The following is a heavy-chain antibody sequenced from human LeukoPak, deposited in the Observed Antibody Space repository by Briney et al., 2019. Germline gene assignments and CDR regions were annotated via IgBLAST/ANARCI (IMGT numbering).Heavy chain of an antibody. D-gene: IGHD5-18*01. CDR2: INPNSGGT. J-gene: IGHJ4*02. CDR3: ARAGYRGPFFDY. V-gene: IGHV1-2*04. CDR1: GYTFTGYY. Sequence: ASVKVSCKASGYTFTGYYMHWVRQAPGQGLEWMGWINPNSGGTNYAQKFQGWVTMTRDMSISTAYMELSRLRSDDTAVYYCARAGYRGPFFDYWGQGTLVTVSS.